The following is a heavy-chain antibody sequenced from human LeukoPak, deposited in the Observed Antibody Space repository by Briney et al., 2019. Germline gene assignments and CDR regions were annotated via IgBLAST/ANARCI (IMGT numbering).Heavy chain of an antibody. CDR2: MSGSGDTT. V-gene: IGHV3-23*01. D-gene: IGHD1-26*01. Sequence: GGSLRLSCAASGFTFSSYAMSWVRQAPGTGLEWASVMSGSGDTTYYADSVKGRFTISKDNSKNTLYLQMNSLRVEDTAVYYCAKDPCVEARSLWFDPWGQGTLVTVSS. J-gene: IGHJ5*02. CDR3: AKDPCVEARSLWFDP. CDR1: GFTFSSYA.